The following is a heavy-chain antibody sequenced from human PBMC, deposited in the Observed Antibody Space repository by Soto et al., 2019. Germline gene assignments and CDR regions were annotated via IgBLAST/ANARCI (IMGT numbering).Heavy chain of an antibody. CDR2: IYYSGST. D-gene: IGHD1-26*01. CDR1: GGSISSYY. CDR3: ARGDGSVTAGYYYDGMDV. J-gene: IGHJ6*02. Sequence: SETLSLTCTVSGGSISSYYWSWIRQPPGKGLERIAYIYYSGSTNYNPPLKSRVTISVDTSKNQFSLKLSSVTAADTAVYYCARGDGSVTAGYYYDGMDVWGQGTTVTVS. V-gene: IGHV4-59*01.